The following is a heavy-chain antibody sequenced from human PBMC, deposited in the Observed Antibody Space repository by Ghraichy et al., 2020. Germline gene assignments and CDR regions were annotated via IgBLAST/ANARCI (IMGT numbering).Heavy chain of an antibody. CDR3: ARAEGLPAWFDYYYMDV. CDR1: GGSVSSGSYY. Sequence: SETLSLTCTVSGGSVSSGSYYWSWIRQPPGKGLEWIGYIYYSGSTNYNPSLKSRVTISVDTSKNQFSLKLSSVTAADTAVYYCARAEGLPAWFDYYYMDVWGKGTTVTVSS. D-gene: IGHD3-10*01. J-gene: IGHJ6*03. CDR2: IYYSGST. V-gene: IGHV4-61*01.